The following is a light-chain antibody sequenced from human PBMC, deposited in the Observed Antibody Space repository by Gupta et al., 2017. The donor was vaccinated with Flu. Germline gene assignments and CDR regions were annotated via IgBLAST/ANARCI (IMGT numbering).Light chain of an antibody. J-gene: IGKJ4*01. CDR3: QQYSGSPAT. CDR1: QSISSLY. V-gene: IGKV3-20*01. Sequence: ATLSLSPGETATLSCRASQSISSLYLAWHQQKPGQAPRLLIYGSSTRATGIPDRFSGSGSGTDFTLSISRLEPEDFAVYYCQQYSGSPATFGGGTKVEI. CDR2: GSS.